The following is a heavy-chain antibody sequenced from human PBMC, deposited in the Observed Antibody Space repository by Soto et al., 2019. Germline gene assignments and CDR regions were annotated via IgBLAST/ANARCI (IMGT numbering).Heavy chain of an antibody. Sequence: PSETLSLTWTVSGGSISSYYWIWIRQPPGKGLEWIGSIYYSGSTYYNPSLKSRVTISVDTSKNQFSLKLSSVTAADTAVYYCASAYDILTGYYKVSNWFDPWGQGTLVTVSS. D-gene: IGHD3-9*01. CDR2: IYYSGST. CDR1: GGSISSYY. CDR3: ASAYDILTGYYKVSNWFDP. V-gene: IGHV4-39*01. J-gene: IGHJ5*02.